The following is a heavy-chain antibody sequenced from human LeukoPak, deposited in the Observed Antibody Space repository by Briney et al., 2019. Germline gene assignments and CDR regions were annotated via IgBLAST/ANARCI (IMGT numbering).Heavy chain of an antibody. CDR3: AREFQGDYSSGHYLYHMDV. CDR2: IGVGGDT. D-gene: IGHD3-10*01. J-gene: IGHJ6*03. V-gene: IGHV3-13*01. Sequence: PGGSLRLSSASSGFTFSGYDFHWVRQATGKCLEWVSAIGVGGDTYYADSVKGRFTISRENAQNSVYLQMDSLRGGDTAVYYCAREFQGDYSSGHYLYHMDVWGRGTTVTVSS. CDR1: GFTFSGYD.